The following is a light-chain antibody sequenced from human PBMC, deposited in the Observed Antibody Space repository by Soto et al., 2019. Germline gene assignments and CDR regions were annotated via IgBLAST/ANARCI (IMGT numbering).Light chain of an antibody. CDR2: DAS. V-gene: IGKV3-11*01. CDR1: QSVSGY. Sequence: EFVLTQSPATLSVSPGERATLSCRASQSVSGYLAWYQQKPGQAPRLLIYDASKRATGIPARFSGSGFGTDFTLTISSLEPEDFAVYYCQQRSKWRTFGQGTKVDIK. CDR3: QQRSKWRT. J-gene: IGKJ1*01.